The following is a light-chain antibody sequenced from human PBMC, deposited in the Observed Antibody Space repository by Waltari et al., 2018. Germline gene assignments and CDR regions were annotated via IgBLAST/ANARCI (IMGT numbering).Light chain of an antibody. CDR1: RSVTGNY. CDR2: GAY. J-gene: IGKJ1*01. Sequence: EIVLTQSPGTLSLSPGDRATLSCRASRSVTGNYLAWYQQKLGQAPTLLIYGAYNRAAGIPDRFSGSVYRTDFTLIISRLEPEDFAVDYCQQYDNSPLTFDQGTMVEIK. V-gene: IGKV3-20*01. CDR3: QQYDNSPLT.